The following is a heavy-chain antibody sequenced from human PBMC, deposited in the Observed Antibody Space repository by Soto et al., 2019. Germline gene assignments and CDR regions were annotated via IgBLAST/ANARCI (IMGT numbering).Heavy chain of an antibody. CDR3: ARGRVAAADFDY. Sequence: QVQLQQWGAGLLKPSETLSLTCAVYGGSFSGYYWSWIRQHPGKGLEWIGEINHSGITNYNQSLNSRVTISVDTSNNQFSLKLSSVTAAGTAVYYCARGRVAAADFDYWGPRNLVTGSS. D-gene: IGHD6-13*01. V-gene: IGHV4-34*01. CDR1: GGSFSGYY. J-gene: IGHJ4*02. CDR2: INHSGIT.